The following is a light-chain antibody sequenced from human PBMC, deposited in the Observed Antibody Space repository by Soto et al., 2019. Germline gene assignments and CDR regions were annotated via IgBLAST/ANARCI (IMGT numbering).Light chain of an antibody. J-gene: IGKJ1*01. CDR1: QSVSSSD. V-gene: IGKV3-20*01. CDR2: SAS. Sequence: IVLTQSPGTLSLSPGERATLSCRASQSVSSSDLAWYQQKPGQAPRLLIYSASSRATGIPDRFSGSGSGTDFTLTISRLEPEDFAVYYCQQYGSSGTFGQGTKVEIK. CDR3: QQYGSSGT.